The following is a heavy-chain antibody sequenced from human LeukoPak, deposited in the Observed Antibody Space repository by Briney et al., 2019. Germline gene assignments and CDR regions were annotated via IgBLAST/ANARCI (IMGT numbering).Heavy chain of an antibody. CDR1: GFTFSSYA. V-gene: IGHV3-23*01. J-gene: IGHJ4*02. D-gene: IGHD6-19*01. CDR2: VSASGRRT. CDR3: AKEAAVEGTPLYDY. Sequence: GGSLRLSCAASGFTFSSYAMSWVRQAPGKGLEWVSGVSASGRRTYYADSVKGRFTMSRDNFKNTLYLQMNSLRAEDTAIYYCAKEAAVEGTPLYDYWGQGTLVTVSS.